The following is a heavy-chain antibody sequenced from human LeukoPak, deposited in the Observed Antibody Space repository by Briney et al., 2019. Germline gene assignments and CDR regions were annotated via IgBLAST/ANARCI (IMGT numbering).Heavy chain of an antibody. CDR1: GFSFNNYA. V-gene: IGHV3-23*01. CDR3: AKRGGTESFYYYYYMDV. CDR2: IIGSSGST. J-gene: IGHJ6*03. D-gene: IGHD2-15*01. Sequence: GGSLRLSCVASGFSFNNYAMNWVRQAPGKGLEWVSLIIGSSGSTFYADSVKGRFTISRDNSKNTLYLQMNSLRAEDTAEYYCAKRGGTESFYYYYYMDVWGKGTTVTVSS.